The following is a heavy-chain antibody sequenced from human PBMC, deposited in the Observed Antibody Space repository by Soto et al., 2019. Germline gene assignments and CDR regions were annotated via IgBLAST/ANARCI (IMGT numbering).Heavy chain of an antibody. CDR3: AREPYGDSQYFDY. CDR1: AFTFSSYA. V-gene: IGHV3-30*04. CDR2: VSFDGKVT. J-gene: IGHJ4*02. D-gene: IGHD2-21*02. Sequence: GGSLRLSCAASAFTFSSYAMSWVRQAPGKGLEWVAVVSFDGKVTYYADSVKGRFTVSRDNSKNTIYLQANSLRAEDTAVYYCAREPYGDSQYFDYWGQGTPVTVSS.